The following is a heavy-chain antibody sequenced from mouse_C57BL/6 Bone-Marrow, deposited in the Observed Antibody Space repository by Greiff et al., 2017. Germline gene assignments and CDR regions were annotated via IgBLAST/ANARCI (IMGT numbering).Heavy chain of an antibody. CDR3: ARGRGNYGFDY. D-gene: IGHD2-1*01. Sequence: QVQLQQPGTELVKPGASVKLSCKASGYTFTSYWMPWVKQRPGQGLEWIGNIIPSNGGTNYNEKFKSKATLTVDKSTSTAYMHLSSLTSDDSEVYYCARGRGNYGFDYWGQGTTLTVSS. J-gene: IGHJ2*01. V-gene: IGHV1-53*01. CDR2: IIPSNGGT. CDR1: GYTFTSYW.